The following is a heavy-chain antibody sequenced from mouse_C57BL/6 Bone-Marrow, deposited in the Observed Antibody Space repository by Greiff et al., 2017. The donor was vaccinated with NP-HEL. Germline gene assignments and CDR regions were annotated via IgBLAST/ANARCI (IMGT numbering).Heavy chain of an antibody. J-gene: IGHJ2*01. Sequence: EVKLVESGGGLVQPKGSLKLSCAASGFTFNTYAMHWVRQAPGKGLEWVAGIRSKSSNYATYYADSVKDRFTISRDDSQSMLYLQMNNLKTEDTAMYYCVRDLYYGDYWGQGTTLTVSS. CDR1: GFTFNTYA. V-gene: IGHV10-3*01. CDR3: VRDLYYGDY. CDR2: IRSKSSNYAT. D-gene: IGHD1-1*01.